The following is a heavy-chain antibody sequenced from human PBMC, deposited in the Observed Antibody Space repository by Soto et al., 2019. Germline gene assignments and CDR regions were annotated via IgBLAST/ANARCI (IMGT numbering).Heavy chain of an antibody. CDR2: IYYSGST. Sequence: SETLSLTCTVSGGSISSYYWSWIRQPPGKGLEWIGYIYYSGSTNYNPSLKSRVTISVDTSKNQFSLKLSSVTAADTAVYYCARSRHYIVATLDAFDIWGQGTMVTVSS. J-gene: IGHJ3*02. CDR3: ARSRHYIVATLDAFDI. D-gene: IGHD5-12*01. V-gene: IGHV4-59*08. CDR1: GGSISSYY.